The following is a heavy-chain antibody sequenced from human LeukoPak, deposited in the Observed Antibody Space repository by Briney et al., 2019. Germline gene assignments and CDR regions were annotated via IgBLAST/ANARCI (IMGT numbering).Heavy chain of an antibody. CDR1: GYTFTSYA. D-gene: IGHD2-15*01. V-gene: IGHV1-3*01. CDR3: AKSQYPRYCSGDSCSPVDH. J-gene: IGHJ4*02. Sequence: ASVKVSCKASGYTFTSYAIHWVRQAPGQRLEWMGWINAGNGNTKYSQRIQDRITITRDTAASTAYMELSSLRSEDTAVYYCAKSQYPRYCSGDSCSPVDHWGQGTLVTVSS. CDR2: INAGNGNT.